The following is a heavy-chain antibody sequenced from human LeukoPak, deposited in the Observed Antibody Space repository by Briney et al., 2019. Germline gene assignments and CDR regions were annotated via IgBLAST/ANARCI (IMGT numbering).Heavy chain of an antibody. CDR2: ISYDGSNK. CDR3: ASTRSHYYYYGMDV. Sequence: GGSLRLSCAASGFTFDDYAMHWVRQAPGKGLEWVAVISYDGSNKYYADSVKGRFTISRDNSKNTLYLQMNSLRAEDTAVYYCASTRSHYYYYGMDVWGKGTTVTVSS. CDR1: GFTFDDYA. V-gene: IGHV3-30*04. J-gene: IGHJ6*04.